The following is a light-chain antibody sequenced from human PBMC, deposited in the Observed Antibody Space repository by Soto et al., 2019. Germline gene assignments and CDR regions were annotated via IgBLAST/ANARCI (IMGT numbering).Light chain of an antibody. Sequence: QSVLTQPPSVSAAPGQRVTISCSGSSSNIGSNYVSWYQQIPGTAPKLVIFDNNKRPSGIPDRISGSKSGTSATLAITGLQTGDEADYYCVTWDDIVRTGEFGGGTKLTVL. CDR1: SSNIGSNY. CDR2: DNN. CDR3: VTWDDIVRTGE. V-gene: IGLV1-51*01. J-gene: IGLJ3*02.